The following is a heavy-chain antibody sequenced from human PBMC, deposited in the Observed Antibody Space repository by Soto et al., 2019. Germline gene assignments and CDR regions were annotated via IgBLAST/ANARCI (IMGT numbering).Heavy chain of an antibody. V-gene: IGHV3-74*01. CDR3: AKRGVDTFGLSY. J-gene: IGHJ4*02. CDR1: GFTFSSFW. D-gene: IGHD3-10*01. Sequence: EVQLVESGGGLVQPGGSLRLSCAVSGFTFSSFWSNWVRQAPGEGLVWVSRINTDGSSTSYADSVKGRFTISRDNAKNTLYLQMNSLRVEDTAMYYCAKRGVDTFGLSYWGQGTLVTVSA. CDR2: INTDGSST.